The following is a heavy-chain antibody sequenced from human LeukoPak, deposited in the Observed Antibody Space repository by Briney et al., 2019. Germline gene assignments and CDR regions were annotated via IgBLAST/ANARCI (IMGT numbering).Heavy chain of an antibody. D-gene: IGHD2-2*01. CDR3: ARRLTQYDCFDP. V-gene: IGHV6-1*01. CDR1: GDSVSSNSAA. CDR2: TFYRSKWYN. J-gene: IGHJ5*02. Sequence: SQTLSLTCAISGDSVSSNSAAWNWIRQSPSRGLEWLGRTFYRSKWYNDYAVSVRGRITVNPDTSKNQFSLHLNSVTPEDTAVYYCARRLTQYDCFDPWGQGILVTVSS.